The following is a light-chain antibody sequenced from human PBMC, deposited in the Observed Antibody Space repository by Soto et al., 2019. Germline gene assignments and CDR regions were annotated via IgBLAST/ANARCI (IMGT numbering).Light chain of an antibody. Sequence: ERVMTQSPATLSVSPGERATLSCRASQSVSSNLAWYQQKPGQAPRLFIYGASTRATAIPPRFSGSGSGTEFTLIIRSLQSEDFAVYFCQQYGASLTFGGGTKVDIK. J-gene: IGKJ4*01. CDR1: QSVSSN. CDR2: GAS. CDR3: QQYGASLT. V-gene: IGKV3-15*01.